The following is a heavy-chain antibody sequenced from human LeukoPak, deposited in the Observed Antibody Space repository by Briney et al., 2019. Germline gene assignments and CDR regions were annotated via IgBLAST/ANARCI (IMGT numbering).Heavy chain of an antibody. CDR3: AKEGLRYFDWLLSPAGYFDY. CDR2: ISGSGGST. V-gene: IGHV3-23*01. D-gene: IGHD3-9*01. J-gene: IGHJ4*02. CDR1: GFTFSSYA. Sequence: GGSLRLSCAASGFTFSSYAMSWVRRAPGKGLEWVSAISGSGGSTYYADSVKGRFTISRDNSKNTLYLQMNSLRAEDTAVYYCAKEGLRYFDWLLSPAGYFDYWGQGTLVTVSS.